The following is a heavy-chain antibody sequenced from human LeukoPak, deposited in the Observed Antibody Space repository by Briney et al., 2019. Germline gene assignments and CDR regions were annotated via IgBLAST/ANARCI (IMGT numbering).Heavy chain of an antibody. CDR1: GFTFSSYE. J-gene: IGHJ5*02. Sequence: GGSLRLSCAASGFTFSSYEMNWVRQAPGKGLEWVSYISSSGSTIYYADSVKGRFTISRDNAKNSLYLQMNSLRAEDTAVYYCARTFRDYYDSSGYYRLPRNPTLPNWFDPWGQGTLVTVSS. V-gene: IGHV3-48*03. CDR3: ARTFRDYYDSSGYYRLPRNPTLPNWFDP. CDR2: ISSSGSTI. D-gene: IGHD3-22*01.